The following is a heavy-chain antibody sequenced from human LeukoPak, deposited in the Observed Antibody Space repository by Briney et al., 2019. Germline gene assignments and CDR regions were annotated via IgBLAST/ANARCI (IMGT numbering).Heavy chain of an antibody. J-gene: IGHJ4*02. D-gene: IGHD3-22*01. Sequence: QPGGSLRLSCAASGFTSSSYAMSWVRQAPGKGLEWVSAISGSGGSTYYADSEKGRFTISRDNSKNTLYLQMNSLRAEDTAVYYCAKDAADYYDSSGYPFDYWGQGTLVTVSS. CDR3: AKDAADYYDSSGYPFDY. V-gene: IGHV3-23*01. CDR2: ISGSGGST. CDR1: GFTSSSYA.